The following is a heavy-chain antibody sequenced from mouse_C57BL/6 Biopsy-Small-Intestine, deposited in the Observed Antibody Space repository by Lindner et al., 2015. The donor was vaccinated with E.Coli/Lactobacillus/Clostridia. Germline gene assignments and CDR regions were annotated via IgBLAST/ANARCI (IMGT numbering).Heavy chain of an antibody. CDR3: AGLWSFAY. CDR1: GYAFSSSW. CDR2: IYPGDGDT. Sequence: VQLQESGPELVKPGASVKISCKASGYAFSSSWMNWVKRRPGKGLEWIGRIYPGDGDTNYNGKFEGKATLTADKSSSTAYMQLSSLTSEDSAVYFCAGLWSFAYWGQGTLVTVSA. J-gene: IGHJ3*01. D-gene: IGHD1-1*02. V-gene: IGHV1-82*01.